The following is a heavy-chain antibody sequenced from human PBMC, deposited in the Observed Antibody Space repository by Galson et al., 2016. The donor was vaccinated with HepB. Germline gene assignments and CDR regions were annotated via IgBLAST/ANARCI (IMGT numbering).Heavy chain of an antibody. V-gene: IGHV3-7*01. D-gene: IGHD3-10*01. CDR2: IKPDGTTK. CDR1: GFSFGNSW. CDR3: AGGYYGSGSYYAY. Sequence: SLRLSCAASGFSFGNSWMTWVRQAPEKGLEWVANIKPDGTTKNYVGSVRGRFTIARDNAKNSLYLQMNSLRVEDTAVYYCAGGYYGSGSYYAYWGQGTLVTVSS. J-gene: IGHJ4*02.